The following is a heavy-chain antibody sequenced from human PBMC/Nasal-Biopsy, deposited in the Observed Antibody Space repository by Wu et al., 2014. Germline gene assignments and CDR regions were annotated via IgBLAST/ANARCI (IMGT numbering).Heavy chain of an antibody. CDR2: INWNGATT. Sequence: LRLSCAGSGFTFDDYGMSWVRQAPGKGLEWVSGINWNGATTGYAGSVKGRFTISRDNAKNSLYLQMNSLRAEDTALYYCARDAYDILTTSYGHGMDVWGPKGPRSPSPQ. J-gene: IGHJ6*04. CDR1: GFTFDDYG. V-gene: IGHV3-20*04. CDR3: ARDAYDILTTSYGHGMDV. D-gene: IGHD3-9*01.